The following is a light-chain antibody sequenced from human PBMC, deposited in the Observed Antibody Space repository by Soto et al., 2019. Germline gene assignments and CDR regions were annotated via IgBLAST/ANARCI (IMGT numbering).Light chain of an antibody. CDR1: QTISSW. CDR2: GAS. CDR3: QQANSFPRT. J-gene: IGKJ1*01. V-gene: IGKV1-12*01. Sequence: IQMTQSPSTLSASVGDRVTIACWASQTISSWLAWYQQKSGKAPKLLIYGASSLQSGVPSRFSGSGSGTDFTLTISSLQPEDFATYYCQQANSFPRTFGQGTKVDIK.